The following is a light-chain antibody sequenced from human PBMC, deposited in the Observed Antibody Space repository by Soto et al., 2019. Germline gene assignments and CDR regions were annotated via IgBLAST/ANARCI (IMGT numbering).Light chain of an antibody. CDR3: QQDYSTLAT. J-gene: IGKJ5*01. CDR1: ESISRH. Sequence: DIQMSQSPSSLSASVGDRVTITCRAAESISRHLNWYQQKPGRAPDLLIYAASTLQNGVPSRFTGSGSGTEFTLTITGLQLEEFATYYCQQDYSTLATFGQGTQVDIK. V-gene: IGKV1-39*01. CDR2: AAS.